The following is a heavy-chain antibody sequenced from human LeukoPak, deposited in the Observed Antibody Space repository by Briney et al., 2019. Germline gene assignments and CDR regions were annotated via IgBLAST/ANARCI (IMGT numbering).Heavy chain of an antibody. V-gene: IGHV1-2*06. CDR3: AALMTTVTTLDY. CDR2: INPNSGGT. D-gene: IGHD4-17*01. J-gene: IGHJ4*02. Sequence: ASVKVSCKASGYTFTGYYMHWVRQAPGQGLEWMGRINPNSGGTNYAQTFQGRVTMTRDTSISTAYMELSRLRSEDTAVYYCAALMTTVTTLDYWGQGTLVTVSS. CDR1: GYTFTGYY.